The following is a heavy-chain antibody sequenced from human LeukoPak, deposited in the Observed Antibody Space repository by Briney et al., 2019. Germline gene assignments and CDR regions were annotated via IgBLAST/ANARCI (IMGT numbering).Heavy chain of an antibody. D-gene: IGHD1-26*01. V-gene: IGHV3-23*01. CDR3: AKVINSGYYYYFDY. CDR2: IRGSGGDT. J-gene: IGHJ4*02. Sequence: GESLRLSCAASGFTFSSYAMSWVRQAPGKGLEWVSAIRGSGGDTYYADSVKGRFTISRDNSNYALHLQMNSLRAEDTAVYYCAKVINSGYYYYFDYWGQGTLVTVSS. CDR1: GFTFSSYA.